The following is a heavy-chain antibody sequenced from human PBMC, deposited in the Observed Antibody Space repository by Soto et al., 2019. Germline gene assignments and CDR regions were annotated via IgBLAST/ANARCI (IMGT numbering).Heavy chain of an antibody. CDR1: GGSISSSSYY. J-gene: IGHJ5*02. V-gene: IGHV4-39*01. CDR3: ARHEPYSSTYNWFDP. CDR2: IYYSGST. Sequence: SETLSLTCTVSGGSISSSSYYWGWIRQPPGKGLEWIGSIYYSGSTYYNPSPKSRVTISVDTSKNQFSLKLSSVTAADTAVYYCARHEPYSSTYNWFDPWGQGTLVT. D-gene: IGHD6-13*01.